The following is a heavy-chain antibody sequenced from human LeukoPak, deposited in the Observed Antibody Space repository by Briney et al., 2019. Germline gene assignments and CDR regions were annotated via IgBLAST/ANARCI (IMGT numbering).Heavy chain of an antibody. CDR2: INHSGST. Sequence: SETLSLACAVYGGSFSGYYWSWICQPPGKGLEWIGEINHSGSTNYNPSLKSRVTISADTSKNQFSLKLSSVTAADTAVYYCARSGLTLWGQGTLVTVSS. CDR1: GGSFSGYY. J-gene: IGHJ4*02. D-gene: IGHD3-10*01. V-gene: IGHV4-34*01. CDR3: ARSGLTL.